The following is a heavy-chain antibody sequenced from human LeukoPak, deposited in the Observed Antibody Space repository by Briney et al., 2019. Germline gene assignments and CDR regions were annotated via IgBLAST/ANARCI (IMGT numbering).Heavy chain of an antibody. CDR1: GLTFSSYG. Sequence: GGSLRLSCAASGLTFSSYGMHWVRQAPGKGLEWVAVISYDGSNKYYADSVKGRFTISRDNSKNTLYLQMNSLRAEDTAVYYCASQSSGYYYYFDYWGQGTLVTVSS. V-gene: IGHV3-30*03. J-gene: IGHJ4*02. D-gene: IGHD3-22*01. CDR2: ISYDGSNK. CDR3: ASQSSGYYYYFDY.